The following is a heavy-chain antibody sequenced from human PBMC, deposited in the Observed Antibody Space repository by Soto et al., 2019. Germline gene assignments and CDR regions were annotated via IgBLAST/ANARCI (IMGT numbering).Heavy chain of an antibody. CDR2: ISTANGNT. V-gene: IGHV1-18*01. Sequence: VASVKVSCKASGYTFTTHGISWVRQAPGQGLEWMGWISTANGNTKYAQKFLGRVTMTTDTSTSTAYMELRTLRSDDTAVFYCVRDTTFNSFLYWGQGTPVTVSS. D-gene: IGHD1-1*01. CDR3: VRDTTFNSFLY. CDR1: GYTFTTHG. J-gene: IGHJ4*02.